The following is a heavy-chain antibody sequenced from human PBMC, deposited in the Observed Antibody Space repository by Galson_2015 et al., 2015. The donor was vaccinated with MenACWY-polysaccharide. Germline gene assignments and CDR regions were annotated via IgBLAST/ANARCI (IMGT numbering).Heavy chain of an antibody. D-gene: IGHD3-22*01. CDR1: GYSFSSYD. CDR2: MKPNSGNT. J-gene: IGHJ5*02. V-gene: IGHV1-8*01. Sequence: SVKVSCKASGYSFSSYDINWVRQTTGQGLEWMGWMKPNSGNTGYAQKFQGRVTMTRNTSISIAYMELRSLRSEDTAVYYCARGGKYYYDSSGYLNWFDPWGQGTLVTVSS. CDR3: ARGGKYYYDSSGYLNWFDP.